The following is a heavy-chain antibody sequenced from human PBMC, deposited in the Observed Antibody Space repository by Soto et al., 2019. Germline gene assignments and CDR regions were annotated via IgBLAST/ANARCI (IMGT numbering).Heavy chain of an antibody. J-gene: IGHJ4*02. Sequence: QVQLQESGPRLVKPSGTLSLTCAVSCSSISSTNWWTWVRQPPGKGLEWIGEIYHTVSTKYNPSLKSRVTISLEKSNNQFSLTLISVTAPYTAAYYCAFLPPRIVVVVLPIPTWGQGTLVTVSS. D-gene: IGHD2-15*01. CDR2: IYHTVST. CDR3: AFLPPRIVVVVLPIPT. CDR1: CSSISSTNW. V-gene: IGHV4-4*02.